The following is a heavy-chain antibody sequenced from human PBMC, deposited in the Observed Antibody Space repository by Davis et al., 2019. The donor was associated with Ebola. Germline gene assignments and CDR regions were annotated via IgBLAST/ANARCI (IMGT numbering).Heavy chain of an antibody. D-gene: IGHD5-18*01. V-gene: IGHV1-69*13. J-gene: IGHJ6*03. Sequence: SVNVSCKASGGTFSSYAISWVRQAPGQGLEWMGGIIPIFGTANYAQKFQGRVTITADESTSTAYMELSSLRSEDTAVYYCARVNSAMVTYYYYMDVWGKGTTVTVSS. CDR3: ARVNSAMVTYYYYMDV. CDR1: GGTFSSYA. CDR2: IIPIFGTA.